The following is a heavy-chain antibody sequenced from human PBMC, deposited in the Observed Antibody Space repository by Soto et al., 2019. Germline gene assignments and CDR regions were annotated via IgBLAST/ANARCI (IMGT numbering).Heavy chain of an antibody. V-gene: IGHV3-11*06. CDR1: GFSFGDYY. Sequence: FLTLSCVASGFSFGDYYMNWIRQAPGKGWEWVSYISSGGSAANYVDSVKGRFTMSRDNAKSSLYLQMNRLSAEDTALYSCVRVRGFFWWLDWGRGTPVTVSS. CDR3: VRVRGFFWWLD. J-gene: IGHJ1*01. CDR2: ISSGGSAA. D-gene: IGHD2-8*02.